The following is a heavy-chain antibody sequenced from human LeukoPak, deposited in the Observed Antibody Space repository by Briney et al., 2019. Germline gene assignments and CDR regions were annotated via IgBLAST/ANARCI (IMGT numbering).Heavy chain of an antibody. CDR2: ISSSSSYI. J-gene: IGHJ4*02. D-gene: IGHD6-13*01. CDR1: GFTFSSYS. Sequence: PGGSLRLSCAASGFTFSSYSMNWVRQAPGKGLEWVPSISSSSSYIYYADSVKGRFTISRDNAKNSLYLQMNSLRAEDTAVYYCARVVNSSCYRGFDYWGQGTLVTVSS. V-gene: IGHV3-21*01. CDR3: ARVVNSSCYRGFDY.